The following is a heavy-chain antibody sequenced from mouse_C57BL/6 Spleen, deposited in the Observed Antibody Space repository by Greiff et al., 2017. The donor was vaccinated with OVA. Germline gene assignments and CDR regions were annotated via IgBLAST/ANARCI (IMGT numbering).Heavy chain of an antibody. CDR1: GYTFTSYW. J-gene: IGHJ4*01. V-gene: IGHV1-55*01. CDR3: ARYPYYGSSDRAMDY. Sequence: QVQLQQPGAELVKPGASVTMSCKASGYTFTSYWITWVKQRPGQGLEWIGDIYPGSGSTNYNEKFKSKATLTVDTSSSTAYMQLSSLTSEDSAVYYCARYPYYGSSDRAMDYWGQGTSVTVSS. CDR2: IYPGSGST. D-gene: IGHD1-1*01.